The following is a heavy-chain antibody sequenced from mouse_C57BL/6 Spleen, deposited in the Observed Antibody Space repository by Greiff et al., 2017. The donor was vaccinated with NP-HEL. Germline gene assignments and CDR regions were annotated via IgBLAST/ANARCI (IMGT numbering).Heavy chain of an antibody. V-gene: IGHV1-19*01. CDR3: ARKMRYAMDY. J-gene: IGHJ4*01. Sequence: EVQMQQSGPVLVKPGASVKMSCKASGYTFTDYYMNWVKQSHGKSLEWIGVINPYNGGTSYNQKFKGKATLTVDKSSSTAYMALNSLTSEDSAVYYCARKMRYAMDYWGQGTSVTVSS. CDR1: GYTFTDYY. CDR2: INPYNGGT.